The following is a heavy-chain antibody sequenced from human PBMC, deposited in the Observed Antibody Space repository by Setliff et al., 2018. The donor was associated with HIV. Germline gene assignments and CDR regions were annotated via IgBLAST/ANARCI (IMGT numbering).Heavy chain of an antibody. CDR1: GGSISSSSYY. CDR2: IYYSGSI. Sequence: PSETLSLTCTVSGGSISSSSYYWGWIRQPPGKGLEWIGSIYYSGSIYYNPSLKSRVTISVDTSKNQFSLKLSSVTAADTAVYYCARDINDGGWFDPWGQGTLVTAPQ. CDR3: ARDINDGGWFDP. D-gene: IGHD1-1*01. J-gene: IGHJ5*02. V-gene: IGHV4-39*07.